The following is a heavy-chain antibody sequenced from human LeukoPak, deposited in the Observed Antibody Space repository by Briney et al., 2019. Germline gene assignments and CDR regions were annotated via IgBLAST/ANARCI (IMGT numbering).Heavy chain of an antibody. J-gene: IGHJ4*02. D-gene: IGHD6-13*01. Sequence: ASVKVSCKASGFTFISYYMHWVRQAPGQGLEWMGIINPSGGSTSYAQKFQGRVTMTRDTSTNTIYMELSSLRSEDTAVYYCARVRVGSWYYFDYWGQGTLVTVSS. CDR1: GFTFISYY. CDR3: ARVRVGSWYYFDY. CDR2: INPSGGST. V-gene: IGHV1-46*01.